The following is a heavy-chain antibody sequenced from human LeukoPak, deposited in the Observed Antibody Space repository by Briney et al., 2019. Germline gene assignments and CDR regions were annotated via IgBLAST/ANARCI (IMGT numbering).Heavy chain of an antibody. V-gene: IGHV3-21*01. CDR2: ISSSSSYI. Sequence: GGSLRLSCAASGFTFSSYSMNWVRQAPGKGLEWVSSISSSSSYIYYADSVKGRFTISRDNAKNSLYLQMNSLRAEDTAVYYCARDHPNYYGSGSYYYNWFDPWGQGTLVTVSS. D-gene: IGHD3-10*01. CDR1: GFTFSSYS. J-gene: IGHJ5*02. CDR3: ARDHPNYYGSGSYYYNWFDP.